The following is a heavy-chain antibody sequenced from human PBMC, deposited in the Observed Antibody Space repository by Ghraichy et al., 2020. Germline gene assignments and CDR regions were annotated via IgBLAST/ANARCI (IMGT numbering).Heavy chain of an antibody. D-gene: IGHD6-13*01. Sequence: GGSLRLSCAASGFTFSSYWMHWVRQAPGKGLVWVSRINSDGSTTSYADSVKGRFTISRDNAKNTLYLQMNSLRADDTAVYYCASVIAAAGPFDYWGQGSLVTVCS. CDR1: GFTFSSYW. CDR2: INSDGSTT. CDR3: ASVIAAAGPFDY. J-gene: IGHJ4*02. V-gene: IGHV3-74*01.